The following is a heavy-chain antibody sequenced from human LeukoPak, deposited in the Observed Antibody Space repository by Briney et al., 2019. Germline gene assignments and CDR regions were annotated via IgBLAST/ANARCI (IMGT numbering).Heavy chain of an antibody. V-gene: IGHV4-30-4*08. CDR2: IYYSGST. J-gene: IGHJ4*02. CDR3: ARVPAAIDFDY. D-gene: IGHD2-2*01. Sequence: PSETLSLTCTVSGGSISSGDYYWRWIRQPPGKGLEWIGYIYYSGSTYYNPSLTSRVTISVDKSKHQFSLELTSVTAADTAVHFCARVPAAIDFDYWGQGTLVTVSS. CDR1: GGSISSGDYY.